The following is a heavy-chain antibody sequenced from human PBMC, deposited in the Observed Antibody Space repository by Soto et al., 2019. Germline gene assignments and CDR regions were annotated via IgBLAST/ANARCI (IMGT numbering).Heavy chain of an antibody. CDR3: TRPGRSNNWFDP. CDR2: IRSKANSYAT. CDR1: GFTFSGSA. V-gene: IGHV3-73*01. J-gene: IGHJ5*02. D-gene: IGHD3-10*01. Sequence: PGGSLRLSCAASGFTFSGSAMHWVRQASGKGLEWVGRIRSKANSYATAYAASVKGRFTISRDDSMNTAYLQMNSLKTEDTAVYYCTRPGRSNNWFDPWGLGTLVTVSS.